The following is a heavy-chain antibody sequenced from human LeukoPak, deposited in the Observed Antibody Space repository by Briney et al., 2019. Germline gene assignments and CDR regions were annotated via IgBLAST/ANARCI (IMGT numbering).Heavy chain of an antibody. CDR3: ASGVQLRYFDWLSPGTWDV. CDR2: IYPGDSDT. CDR1: GYSFTSYW. Sequence: GESLKISCKGSGYSFTSYWIGWVRQMPGKGLEWMGIIYPGDSDTRYSPSFQGQVTISADKSISTAYLQWSSLKASDTAMYYCASGVQLRYFDWLSPGTWDVWGQGTTVTVYS. V-gene: IGHV5-51*01. D-gene: IGHD3-9*01. J-gene: IGHJ6*01.